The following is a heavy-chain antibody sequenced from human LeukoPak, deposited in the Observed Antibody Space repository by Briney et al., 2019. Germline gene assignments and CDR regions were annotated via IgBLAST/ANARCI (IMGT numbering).Heavy chain of an antibody. J-gene: IGHJ4*02. V-gene: IGHV4-4*02. CDR3: ARRSQGIVVVPAALDY. CDR1: GGSISSSNW. Sequence: SGTLSLTCAVSGGSISSSNWWSWVRQPPGKGLEWIGEIYHSGSTNYNPSLKSRVTISVDKSKNQFSLKLSSVTAADTAVYYCARRSQGIVVVPAALDYWGQGTPVTVSS. D-gene: IGHD2-2*01. CDR2: IYHSGST.